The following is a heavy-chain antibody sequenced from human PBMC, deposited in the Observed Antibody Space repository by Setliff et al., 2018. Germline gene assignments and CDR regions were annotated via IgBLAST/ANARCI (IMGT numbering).Heavy chain of an antibody. J-gene: IGHJ6*02. D-gene: IGHD2-2*02. CDR2: INPNSGGT. Sequence: ASVKVSCKASGYTFTGYYMHWVRQAPGQGLEWMGRINPNSGGTNYAQKFQGRVTMTRDTSISTAYMELSRLRSDDTAVYYCARDSRGLVPAAIEGSYYYYGMDVWGQGTTVTVSS. CDR1: GYTFTGYY. V-gene: IGHV1-2*06. CDR3: ARDSRGLVPAAIEGSYYYYGMDV.